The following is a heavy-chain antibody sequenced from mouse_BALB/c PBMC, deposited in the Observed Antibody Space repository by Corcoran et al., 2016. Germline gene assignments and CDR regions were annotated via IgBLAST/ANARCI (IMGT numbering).Heavy chain of an antibody. CDR1: GFNIKDTN. V-gene: IGHV14-3*02. CDR2: IDPANGTT. D-gene: IGHD1-1*01. Sequence: EVQLQQSGAELVKPGASVKLSCTASGFNIKDTNMHWVKQRPEQGLEWVGRIDPANGTTKYDPTFRGKATIPADTSSNTASLHRRSPTSEDTFIHVVKQRPEQRLEWVGRSDPENDKNKHDPKFQGKATITADTCSITAYLRLSSLTAEDTAFYYRANWDYWGQGTTLTVSS. CDR3: KQRPEQRLEWVGRSDPENDKNKHDPKFQGKATITADTCSITAYLRLSSLTAEDTAFYYRANWDY. J-gene: IGHJ2*01.